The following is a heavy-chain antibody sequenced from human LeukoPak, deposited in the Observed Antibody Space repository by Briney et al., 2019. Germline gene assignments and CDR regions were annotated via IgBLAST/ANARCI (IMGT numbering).Heavy chain of an antibody. D-gene: IGHD3-16*01. CDR1: GFTLSSYA. CDR2: ISSSGGDT. Sequence: GGSLRLSCAASGFTLSSYAMSRVRQAPGKGLEWVSAISSSGGDTYYADSVKGRFTMSRDMAKDTLYLQMNRLRAEDTAVYYCAKDLKAVLFAYFDYWGQGTLVTVSS. J-gene: IGHJ4*02. CDR3: AKDLKAVLFAYFDY. V-gene: IGHV3-23*01.